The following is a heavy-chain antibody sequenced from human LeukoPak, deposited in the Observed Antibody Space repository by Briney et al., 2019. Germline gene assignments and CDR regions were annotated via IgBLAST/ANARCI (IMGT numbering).Heavy chain of an antibody. CDR2: IWYDGSNK. CDR3: AKELYGGNSTPGPSDY. V-gene: IGHV3-33*06. CDR1: GFTFSSYG. D-gene: IGHD4-23*01. Sequence: GRSLRLSCAASGFTFSSYGTHWVRQAPGKGLEWVAVIWYDGSNKYYADSVKGRFTISRDNSKNTLYLQMNSLRAEDTAVYYCAKELYGGNSTPGPSDYWGQGTLVTVSS. J-gene: IGHJ4*02.